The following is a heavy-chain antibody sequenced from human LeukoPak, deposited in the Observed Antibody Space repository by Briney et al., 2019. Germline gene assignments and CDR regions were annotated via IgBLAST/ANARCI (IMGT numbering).Heavy chain of an antibody. Sequence: ASVKVSCKVSGYTLTELSMHWVRQAPGKGGEWMGGFDPEDGETIYAQKFQGRVTMTEDASTDTAYMELSSLRSEDTAVYYCATIHKTYYYDSSGQPSQSYFDYWGQGTLVTVSS. V-gene: IGHV1-24*01. J-gene: IGHJ4*02. D-gene: IGHD3-22*01. CDR1: GYTLTELS. CDR3: ATIHKTYYYDSSGQPSQSYFDY. CDR2: FDPEDGET.